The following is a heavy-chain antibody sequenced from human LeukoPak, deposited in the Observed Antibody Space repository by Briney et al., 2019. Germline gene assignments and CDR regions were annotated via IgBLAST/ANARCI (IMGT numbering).Heavy chain of an antibody. D-gene: IGHD3-3*02. CDR2: ISSSSTI. J-gene: IGHJ4*02. CDR3: ARDEISIWDY. CDR1: GFTFSSYN. Sequence: GGSLRLSCAASGFTFSSYNMNWVRQAPGKGLEWVSYISSSSTIYYADSVKGRFTISRDNAKNSLYLQMNSLRAEDTAVYYCARDEISIWDYWGQGTLVTVSS. V-gene: IGHV3-48*01.